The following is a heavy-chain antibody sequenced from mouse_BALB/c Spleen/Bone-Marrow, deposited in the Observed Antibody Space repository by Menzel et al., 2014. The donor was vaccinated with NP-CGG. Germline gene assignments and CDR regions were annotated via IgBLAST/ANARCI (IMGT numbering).Heavy chain of an antibody. CDR1: GFTFSSYA. D-gene: IGHD2-4*01. CDR3: ARDDYDDQYYFDY. Sequence: EVQLQESGGGLVKPGGSLKLSCAASGFTFSSYAMSWVRQTPEERLEWVASISSGGSTYYPDSVKGRFTISRDNARNILYLQMSSLRSEDTAMYYCARDDYDDQYYFDYWGQGTTLTVSS. V-gene: IGHV5-6-5*01. CDR2: ISSGGST. J-gene: IGHJ2*01.